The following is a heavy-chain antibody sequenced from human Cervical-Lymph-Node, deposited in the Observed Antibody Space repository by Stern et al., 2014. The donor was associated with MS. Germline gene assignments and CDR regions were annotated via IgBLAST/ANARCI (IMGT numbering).Heavy chain of an antibody. V-gene: IGHV4-39*01. Sequence: QLQLQESGPGLVKPSETLSLTCAVSGDSISSYTHYWAWIRQPPGKGLEWIGSVYYSGATYYNPSLKNPVTISVDTSKNHFSLGLNSVTAADTAVYYCAKHACTGAACPFDLWGQGTLVTVSS. J-gene: IGHJ4*02. CDR3: AKHACTGAACPFDL. CDR2: VYYSGAT. D-gene: IGHD2-8*02. CDR1: GDSISSYTHY.